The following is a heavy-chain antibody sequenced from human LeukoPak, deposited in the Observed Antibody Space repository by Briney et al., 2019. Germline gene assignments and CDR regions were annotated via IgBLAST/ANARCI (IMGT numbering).Heavy chain of an antibody. CDR1: GFTFSHYY. J-gene: IGHJ3*02. D-gene: IGHD3-3*01. CDR2: ISSSGSTI. Sequence: GGSLRLSCAASGFTFSHYYMSWIRQAPGKGLEWVSYISSSGSTIYYADSVKGRFTISRDNAKNSLYLQMNSLRAEDTAVYYCARSVFWHGNAFDIWGQGTMVTVSS. CDR3: ARSVFWHGNAFDI. V-gene: IGHV3-11*01.